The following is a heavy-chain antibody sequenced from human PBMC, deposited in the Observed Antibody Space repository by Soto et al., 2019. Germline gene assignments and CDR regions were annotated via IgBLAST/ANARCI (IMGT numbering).Heavy chain of an antibody. CDR3: ARGGRIVVVPAAMPSAFDI. Sequence: QVQLQQWGAGLLKPSETLSLTCAVYGGSFSGYYWSWIRQPPGKGLEWIGEINHSGSTNYNPSLKSRVTRSVDTSKNQLSLKLSSVTAADTAVYYCARGGRIVVVPAAMPSAFDIWGQGTMVTVSS. D-gene: IGHD2-2*01. CDR2: INHSGST. J-gene: IGHJ3*02. V-gene: IGHV4-34*01. CDR1: GGSFSGYY.